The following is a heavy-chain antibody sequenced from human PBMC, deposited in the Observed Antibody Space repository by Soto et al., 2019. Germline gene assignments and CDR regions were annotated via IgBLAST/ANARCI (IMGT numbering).Heavy chain of an antibody. J-gene: IGHJ4*02. D-gene: IGHD3-10*01. V-gene: IGHV3-30-3*01. Sequence: PGASCGSTFHSYPFPVSLKHQGRGREWVAFISYDGSNKYYADSVKGRFTISRDNSKNTLYLQMNSLRAEDTAVYYCARDPLWFGELPGFDYWGQGTLVTSPQ. CDR1: GSTFHSYP. CDR3: ARDPLWFGELPGFDY. CDR2: ISYDGSNK.